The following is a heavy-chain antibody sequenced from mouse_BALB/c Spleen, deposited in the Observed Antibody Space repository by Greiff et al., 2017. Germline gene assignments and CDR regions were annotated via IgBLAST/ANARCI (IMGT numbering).Heavy chain of an antibody. Sequence: EVKLQESGPGLVKPSQSLSLTCTVTGYSITSDYAWNWIRQFPGNKLEWMGYISYSGSTSYNPSLKSRISITRDTSKNQFFLQLNSVTTEDTATYYCARSDYYGSSPRCAYWGQGTLVTVSA. V-gene: IGHV3-2*02. J-gene: IGHJ3*01. D-gene: IGHD1-1*01. CDR3: ARSDYYGSSPRCAY. CDR1: GYSITSDYA. CDR2: ISYSGST.